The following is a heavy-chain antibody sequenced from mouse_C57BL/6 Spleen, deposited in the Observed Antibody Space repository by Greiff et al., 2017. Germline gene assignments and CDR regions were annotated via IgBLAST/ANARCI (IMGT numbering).Heavy chain of an antibody. CDR3: ARHEEDYYGSSYDFDY. CDR1: GYTFTEYT. J-gene: IGHJ2*01. Sequence: QVHVKQSGAELVKPGASVQLSCKASGYTFTEYTIHWVKQRSGQGLEWIGWFYPGSGSIKNNEKFKDKATLTAAKSSSTVYMELSRLTSEDSAIYFCARHEEDYYGSSYDFDYWGQGTTLTVSS. V-gene: IGHV1-62-2*01. CDR2: FYPGSGSI. D-gene: IGHD1-1*01.